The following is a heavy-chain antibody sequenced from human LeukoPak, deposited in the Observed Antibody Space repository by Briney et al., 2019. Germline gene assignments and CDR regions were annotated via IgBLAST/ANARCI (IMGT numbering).Heavy chain of an antibody. Sequence: PGGGLRLSCAVSGFTFSDHYMDWVRQAPGKGLEWVARSRSKAQSYSTEYAASVKGRFTISRDDSKDLLYLQMNSLKTEGTAVYYCAREGRDAYNYAFDTWGQGTMVTVSS. V-gene: IGHV3-72*01. D-gene: IGHD5-24*01. CDR3: AREGRDAYNYAFDT. J-gene: IGHJ3*02. CDR2: SRSKAQSYST. CDR1: GFTFSDHY.